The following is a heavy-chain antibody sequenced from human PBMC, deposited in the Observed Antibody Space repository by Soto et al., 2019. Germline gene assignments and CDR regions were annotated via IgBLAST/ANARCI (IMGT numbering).Heavy chain of an antibody. CDR1: GYTFTTYG. J-gene: IGHJ4*02. CDR3: ARDFTKISSWPYYFDY. D-gene: IGHD6-13*01. CDR2: ISAYSGST. V-gene: IGHV1-18*01. Sequence: QVQLVQSGAEVKKPGASVKVSCKASGYTFTTYGISWVRQAPGQGLEWMGWISAYSGSTKFAQKLQGRVTMTTDTATTTAYMELRSLTSDDTAVYYCARDFTKISSWPYYFDYWGQGTLVTVSS.